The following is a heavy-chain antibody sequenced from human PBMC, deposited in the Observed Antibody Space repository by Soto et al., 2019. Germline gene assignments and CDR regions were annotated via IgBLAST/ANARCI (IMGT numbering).Heavy chain of an antibody. V-gene: IGHV3-9*01. CDR1: GFTFDDYA. D-gene: IGHD6-19*01. J-gene: IGHJ4*02. CDR2: ISWNSGSI. Sequence: EVQLWESGGGLVQPGGSLRLSCAASGFTFDDYAMHWVRQAPGKGLEWVSGISWNSGSIGYADSVKGRFTISRDNAKNSLYLQMNSLRAEDTALYYCAKDRAVAGRPFDYWGQGTLVTVSS. CDR3: AKDRAVAGRPFDY.